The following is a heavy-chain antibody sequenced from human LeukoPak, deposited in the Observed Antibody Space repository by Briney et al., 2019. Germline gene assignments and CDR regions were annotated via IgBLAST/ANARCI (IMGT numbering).Heavy chain of an antibody. CDR3: AREMYCSGGSCYGDAFDI. J-gene: IGHJ3*02. V-gene: IGHV3-66*01. CDR1: GFTVSNKY. Sequence: GVSLRLSCAASGFTVSNKYMSWVRQAPGRGLEWVSVIYSGGSTYYADSVKGRFSISRDKSKKPLYLQMNSLRAEETALYYCAREMYCSGGSCYGDAFDIWGQGTMVTVSS. CDR2: IYSGGST. D-gene: IGHD2-15*01.